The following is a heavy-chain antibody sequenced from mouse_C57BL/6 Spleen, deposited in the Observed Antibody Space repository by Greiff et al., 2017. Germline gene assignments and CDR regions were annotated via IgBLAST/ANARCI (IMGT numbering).Heavy chain of an antibody. CDR3: ARDDYDGGFAY. CDR2: ISDGGSYT. D-gene: IGHD2-4*01. V-gene: IGHV5-4*01. CDR1: GFTFSSYA. J-gene: IGHJ3*01. Sequence: EVKLVESGGGLVKPGGSLKLSCAASGFTFSSYAMSWVRQTPEKRLEWVATISDGGSYTYYPDNVQGRFTISRDNAKNNLYLQMSHLKSEDTAMYYCARDDYDGGFAYWGQGTLVTVSA.